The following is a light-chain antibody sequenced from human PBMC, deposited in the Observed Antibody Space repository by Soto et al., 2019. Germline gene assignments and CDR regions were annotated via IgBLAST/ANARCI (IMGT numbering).Light chain of an antibody. J-gene: IGLJ1*01. CDR3: CSYASSGTYV. CDR1: TSDVW. CDR2: EGS. Sequence: QSALTQPASVSGSPGQSITISCTGTTSDVWVSWYQQHPGKAPKLIIYEGSKRPSGISNRFSGSRSGNTASLTISGLQAEDEADFYCCSYASSGTYVFGTGTKATVL. V-gene: IGLV2-23*01.